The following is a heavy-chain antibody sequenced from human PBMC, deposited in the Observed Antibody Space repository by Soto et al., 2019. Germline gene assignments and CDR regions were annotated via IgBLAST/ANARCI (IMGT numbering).Heavy chain of an antibody. V-gene: IGHV1-69*13. D-gene: IGHD2-2*01. CDR2: IIPIFGTA. J-gene: IGHJ3*02. CDR1: GGTFSSYA. CDR3: ARDCSSTSCFSPDAFDI. Sequence: SVKVSCKASGGTFSSYAISWVRQAPGQGLEWMGGIIPIFGTANYAQKFQGRVTITADESTSTAYMELSSLRSEDTAVYYCARDCSSTSCFSPDAFDIWGQGTMVTVSS.